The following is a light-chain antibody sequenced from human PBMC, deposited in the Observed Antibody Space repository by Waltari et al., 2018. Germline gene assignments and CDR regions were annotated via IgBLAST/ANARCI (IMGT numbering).Light chain of an antibody. CDR3: QASYTTPYS. CDR1: KYIRSY. J-gene: IGKJ2*03. Sequence: DLQMTQSPSSLSASVGDRVTISCRASKYIRSYLSWYQQKPGIAPKLVIYAASTLQSGVPSRFSGSGSGTNFTLTITSLQAEDFATYFCQASYTTPYSFGQGTKVEIK. V-gene: IGKV1-39*01. CDR2: AAS.